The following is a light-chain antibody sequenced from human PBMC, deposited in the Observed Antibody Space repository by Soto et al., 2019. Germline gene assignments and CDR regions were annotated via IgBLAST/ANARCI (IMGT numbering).Light chain of an antibody. J-gene: IGKJ1*01. CDR2: DSS. V-gene: IGKV1-17*01. CDR1: QGIRND. CDR3: QQYNSYST. Sequence: DIQMTQSPSSLSASVGDRVTITCRASQGIRNDLGWYQQKPGKAPKLLIYDSSILESGVPSRFSGSGSGTEFTLTISSLQPDDFATYYCQQYNSYSTFGQGTKVDIK.